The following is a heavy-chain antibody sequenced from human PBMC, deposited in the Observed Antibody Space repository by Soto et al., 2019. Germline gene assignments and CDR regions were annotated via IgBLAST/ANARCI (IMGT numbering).Heavy chain of an antibody. CDR2: IYSSGTA. Sequence: TPGKVLDWLGHIYSSGTASYNPSLKSRVSISRDAYKNKFSLKRTSVTAADTVVYYWDRREQQVALVAYWGHGTLVPVSS. J-gene: IGHJ4*01. CDR3: DRREQQVALVAY. D-gene: IGHD6-13*01. V-gene: IGHV4-30-4*01.